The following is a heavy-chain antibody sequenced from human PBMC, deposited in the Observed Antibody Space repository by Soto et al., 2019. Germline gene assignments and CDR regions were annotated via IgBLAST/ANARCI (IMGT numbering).Heavy chain of an antibody. CDR3: ARRAVVAVTGSLDNWLDP. V-gene: IGHV4-59*01. CDR1: GGSITRYN. D-gene: IGHD2-21*01. Sequence: SETLSLTCTVSGGSITRYNWNWLRQPPGKALEWIGYVYNSGSTNYNPSLKSRVTISVDTSKNQFSLKVNSVTAADTAVYYCARRAVVAVTGSLDNWLDPWGQGILVTVSS. CDR2: VYNSGST. J-gene: IGHJ5*02.